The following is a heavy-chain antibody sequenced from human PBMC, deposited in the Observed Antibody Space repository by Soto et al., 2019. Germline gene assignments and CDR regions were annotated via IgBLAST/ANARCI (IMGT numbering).Heavy chain of an antibody. CDR3: ARDPFIAAAKFDY. D-gene: IGHD6-13*01. V-gene: IGHV3-21*01. CDR2: ISSSSSYI. J-gene: IGHJ4*02. Sequence: EVQLVESGGGLVKPGGSLRLSCAASGFTFSSYSMNWVRQAPGKGLEWVSSISSSSSYIYYADSVKGRFTISRDNAKNSLYLQMNSLRAEDTAVYYCARDPFIAAAKFDYWDQGTLVTVSS. CDR1: GFTFSSYS.